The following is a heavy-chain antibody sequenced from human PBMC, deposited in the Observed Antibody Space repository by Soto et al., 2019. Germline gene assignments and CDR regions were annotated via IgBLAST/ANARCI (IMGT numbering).Heavy chain of an antibody. CDR1: GFIFSNYA. Sequence: QMQLVESGGGMVQPGNSLRLSCAASGFIFSNYAMHWVRQAPGKGLEWVALISYDGRYIYYADSVKGRFDISRDNSKNTVDLLMNSLRREDTAVYYCARDVTDYVLDVWGQGTTVNVSS. D-gene: IGHD3-9*01. CDR3: ARDVTDYVLDV. CDR2: ISYDGRYI. V-gene: IGHV3-30*03. J-gene: IGHJ6*02.